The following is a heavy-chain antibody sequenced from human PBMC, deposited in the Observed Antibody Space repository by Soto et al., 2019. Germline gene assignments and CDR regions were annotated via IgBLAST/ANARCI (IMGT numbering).Heavy chain of an antibody. D-gene: IGHD3-10*01. J-gene: IGHJ4*02. V-gene: IGHV3-23*01. CDR1: GFNVGAFA. Sequence: PGGSLRLSCAASGFNVGAFAVNWVRQAPGKGLEWVAGISVSDVFIYYSDSVRGRFYISRDASENILYLQMNSLRVDDTALYYCTRDTIAGTPELDSWGPGTLVTVSS. CDR3: TRDTIAGTPELDS. CDR2: ISVSDVFI.